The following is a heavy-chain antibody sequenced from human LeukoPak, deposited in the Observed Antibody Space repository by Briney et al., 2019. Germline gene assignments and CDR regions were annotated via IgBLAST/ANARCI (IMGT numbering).Heavy chain of an antibody. CDR2: ISTYNGDT. Sequence: ASVKVTCRASGYTFKTYAISWVRQAPAQGLEWMGWISTYNGDTKYAQKFQGRVTMTTDTSTSTAYMELRSLRSDDTAVYYCARDPSNTSGWYIYFDYWRQAALVTVCS. CDR1: GYTFKTYA. D-gene: IGHD6-19*01. V-gene: IGHV1-18*01. J-gene: IGHJ4*02. CDR3: ARDPSNTSGWYIYFDY.